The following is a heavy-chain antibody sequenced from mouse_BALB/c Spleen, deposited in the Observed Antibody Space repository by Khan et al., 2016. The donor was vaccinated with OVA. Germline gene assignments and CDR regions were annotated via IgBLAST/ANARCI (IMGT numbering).Heavy chain of an antibody. CDR2: ISYSGNT. CDR3: ARIYGGDFDY. V-gene: IGHV3-2*02. Sequence: EVKLLESGPGLVKPSQSLSLTCTVTGYSITSDYAWNWIRHFPGNKLEWMGYISYSGNTKYNPSLKSRISITRDKTKNQFFLQLNSVTTEDTATYYCARIYGGDFDYWGQGTPVTVSS. CDR1: GYSITSDYA. D-gene: IGHD1-1*01. J-gene: IGHJ2*01.